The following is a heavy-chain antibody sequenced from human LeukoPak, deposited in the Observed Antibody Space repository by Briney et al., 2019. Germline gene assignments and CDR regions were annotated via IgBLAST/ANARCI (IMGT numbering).Heavy chain of an antibody. CDR2: IYYSGST. Sequence: SETLSLTCTVSGGSINTYFWSWIRQPPGKGLEWIGYIYYSGSTNYNPSLKSRVTISVDTSKNQFSLKLSSVTAADTAVYYCARAQYCSGGSCYSFDYWGQGTLVTVSS. D-gene: IGHD2-15*01. V-gene: IGHV4-59*01. CDR1: GGSINTYF. CDR3: ARAQYCSGGSCYSFDY. J-gene: IGHJ4*02.